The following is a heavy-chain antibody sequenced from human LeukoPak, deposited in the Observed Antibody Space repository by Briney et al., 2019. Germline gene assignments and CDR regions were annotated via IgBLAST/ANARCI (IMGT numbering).Heavy chain of an antibody. V-gene: IGHV3-23*01. Sequence: GRSLRPSCAASGFTFSSYGMHWVRQAPGKGLEWVSAISGSGGSTYSADSVKGRFTISRDNSKNTLYLQMNSLRAEDTAVYYCAKGAPSSGSPFDYWGQGTLVTVSS. CDR2: ISGSGGST. J-gene: IGHJ4*02. D-gene: IGHD6-19*01. CDR1: GFTFSSYG. CDR3: AKGAPSSGSPFDY.